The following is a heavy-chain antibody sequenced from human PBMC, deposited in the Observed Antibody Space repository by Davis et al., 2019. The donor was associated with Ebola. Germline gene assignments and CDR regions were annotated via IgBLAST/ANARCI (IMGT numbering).Heavy chain of an antibody. Sequence: SETLSLTCTVSGGSISSYYWSWIRQPPGKGLEWIGYIYYSGSTNYNPSLKSRVTISVDTSKNQFSLKLSTVTAADTAVYYCARAAGLYCSSTSCYDWFDPWGQGTLVTVSS. CDR2: IYYSGST. CDR3: ARAAGLYCSSTSCYDWFDP. D-gene: IGHD2-2*01. V-gene: IGHV4-59*01. J-gene: IGHJ5*02. CDR1: GGSISSYY.